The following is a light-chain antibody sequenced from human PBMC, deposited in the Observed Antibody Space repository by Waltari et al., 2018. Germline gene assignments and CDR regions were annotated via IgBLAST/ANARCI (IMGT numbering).Light chain of an antibody. CDR3: MQGTHPMYT. CDR1: QSLVHSDGTTY. J-gene: IGKJ2*01. CDR2: KVS. Sequence: DVVMTQSPLSLPVTLGQPASISCRSSQSLVHSDGTTYLNWFQQRPGQSPRRLIYKVSNRDSGVPDRFSGSGSGTDFTLKISRVEAEDVGVYFCMQGTHPMYTFGQGTKLEIK. V-gene: IGKV2-30*02.